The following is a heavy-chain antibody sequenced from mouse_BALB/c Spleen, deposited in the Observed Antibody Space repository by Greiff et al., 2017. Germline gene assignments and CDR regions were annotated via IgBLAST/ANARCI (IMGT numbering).Heavy chain of an antibody. CDR2: IDPGTGGT. CDR1: GYTFTDYE. Sequence: VQLQQSGAELVRPGASGTLSCKASGYTFTDYEMHWVKQTPVQGLEWIGAIDPGTGGTAYNQKFKGKATLTADKPSSTAYMELRSLTSEDSAVFFSTRYGDYGSWFAYWGQGTLVTVSA. CDR3: TRYGDYGSWFAY. J-gene: IGHJ3*01. D-gene: IGHD2-13*01. V-gene: IGHV1-15*01.